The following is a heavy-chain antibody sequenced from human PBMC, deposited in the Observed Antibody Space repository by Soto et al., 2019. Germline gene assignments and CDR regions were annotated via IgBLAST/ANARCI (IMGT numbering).Heavy chain of an antibody. V-gene: IGHV4-30-4*08. J-gene: IGHJ4*02. CDR3: ARAHILTGSDADGLTRMDYLDY. CDR1: GVSMNSIEWS. Sequence: QVQLQESGPGLVKPSQTLSLICTVSGVSMNSIEWSWVWVRQPPGRGLEWIGNIYSSGHTNYNPSLPSRVATSAHTSQRQVTLTFTSVTAADTATYFSARAHILTGSDADGLTRMDYLDYWGRGALVTVSS. CDR2: IYSSGHT. D-gene: IGHD3-9*01.